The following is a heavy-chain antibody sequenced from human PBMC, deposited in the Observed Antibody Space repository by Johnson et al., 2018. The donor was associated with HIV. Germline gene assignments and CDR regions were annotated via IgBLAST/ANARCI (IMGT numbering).Heavy chain of an antibody. Sequence: QVQLVESGGGVVQPGRSLRIYCAVSEFTFSNYAMHWVRLTPGKGLQWVAVISYDGTNKYYADPVKGRFTISRDTSKNTLYLQMDSLRGEDSALYYCARGGKEIDAADGLDNDAFDMWGQGTLVTGSS. D-gene: IGHD5-24*01. J-gene: IGHJ3*02. CDR3: ARGGKEIDAADGLDNDAFDM. CDR2: ISYDGTNK. V-gene: IGHV3-30*04. CDR1: EFTFSNYA.